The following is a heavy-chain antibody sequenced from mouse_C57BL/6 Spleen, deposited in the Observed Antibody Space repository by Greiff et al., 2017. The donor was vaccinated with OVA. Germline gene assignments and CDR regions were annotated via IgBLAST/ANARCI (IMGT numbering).Heavy chain of an antibody. J-gene: IGHJ1*03. V-gene: IGHV2-5*01. CDR3: AKKGITTVVDYWYFDV. CDR2: IWRGGST. D-gene: IGHD1-1*01. Sequence: QVQLQQSGPGLVQPSQSLSITCTVSGFSLTSYGVHWVRQSPGKGLEWLGVIWRGGSTDYNAAFMSRLSITKDNSKSQVFFKMNSLQADDTAIYYCAKKGITTVVDYWYFDVWGTGTTVTVSS. CDR1: GFSLTSYG.